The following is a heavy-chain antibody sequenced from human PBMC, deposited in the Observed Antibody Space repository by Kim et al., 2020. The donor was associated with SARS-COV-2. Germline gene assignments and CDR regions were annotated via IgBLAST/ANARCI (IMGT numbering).Heavy chain of an antibody. CDR2: INHSGST. Sequence: SETLSLTCAVYGGSFSGYYWSWIRQPPGKGLEWIGEINHSGSTNYNPSLKSRVTISVDTSKNQFSLKLSSVTAADTAVYYCAGRSLLAAAELFHWGQGTLVTVSS. J-gene: IGHJ4*02. CDR3: AGRSLLAAAELFH. V-gene: IGHV4-34*01. D-gene: IGHD6-13*01. CDR1: GGSFSGYY.